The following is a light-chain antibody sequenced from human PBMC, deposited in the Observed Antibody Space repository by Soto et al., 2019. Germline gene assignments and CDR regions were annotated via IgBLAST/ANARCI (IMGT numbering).Light chain of an antibody. Sequence: DIKMTQSPSTLSASVGDRVTITCRASQSISSWLAWYQQKPGKSPKLLIYATSTLESGVPSRFSGSGSETEFTLNVSSLQPDDSATYYCQQYSDSITFGQGTRLEI. V-gene: IGKV1-5*01. CDR2: ATS. J-gene: IGKJ5*01. CDR1: QSISSW. CDR3: QQYSDSIT.